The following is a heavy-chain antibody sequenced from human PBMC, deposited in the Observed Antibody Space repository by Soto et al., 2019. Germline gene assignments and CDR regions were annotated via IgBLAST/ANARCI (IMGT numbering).Heavy chain of an antibody. CDR2: IKQDGSEK. CDR1: GFTVSSYW. J-gene: IGHJ5*02. Sequence: GGSLRLSCAASGFTVSSYWMSWVRQAPGKGLERVANIKQDGSEKYYVDSVKGRFTISRDNAKNSLYLQMNSLRAEDTAVYYCARDLAAADLYNWFDPWGQGTLVTVSS. CDR3: ARDLAAADLYNWFDP. V-gene: IGHV3-7*01. D-gene: IGHD6-13*01.